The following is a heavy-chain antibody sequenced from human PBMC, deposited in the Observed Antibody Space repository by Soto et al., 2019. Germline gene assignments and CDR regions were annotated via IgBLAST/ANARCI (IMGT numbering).Heavy chain of an antibody. V-gene: IGHV1-2*04. CDR2: INPNSGGT. J-gene: IGHJ6*02. CDR1: GYTFTGYY. Sequence: GASVKVSCKASGYTFTGYYMHWVRQAPGQGLEWMGWINPNSGGTNYAQKFQGWVTMTRDTSISTAYMELSRLRSDDTAVYYCARKLQYQLPARYGMDVWGQGTTVTVSS. CDR3: ARKLQYQLPARYGMDV. D-gene: IGHD2-2*01.